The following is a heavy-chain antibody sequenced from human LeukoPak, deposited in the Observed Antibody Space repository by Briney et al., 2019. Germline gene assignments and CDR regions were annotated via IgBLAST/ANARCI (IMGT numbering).Heavy chain of an antibody. Sequence: GGSLRLSCAASGFTLSSYAMSWVRQAPGKGLEWVSAISGSGGSTYYADSVKGRFTISRDNSKNTLYLQMNSLRAEDTAVYYCAKTVLSGYYYGAFDIWGQGTMVTVSS. CDR1: GFTLSSYA. V-gene: IGHV3-23*01. D-gene: IGHD3-22*01. CDR2: ISGSGGST. J-gene: IGHJ3*02. CDR3: AKTVLSGYYYGAFDI.